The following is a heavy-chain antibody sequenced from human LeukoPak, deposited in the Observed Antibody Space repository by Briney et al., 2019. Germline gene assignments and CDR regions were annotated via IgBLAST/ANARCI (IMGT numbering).Heavy chain of an antibody. V-gene: IGHV3-21*01. CDR3: ARDFTGESGYSGY. CDR1: GFTFSSYT. J-gene: IGHJ4*02. CDR2: ISPSGASV. D-gene: IGHD5-12*01. Sequence: GGSLGLSCAASGFTFSSYTMNGVRQAPGKGLDWVSSISPSGASVWHADSVKGRFTISRDAATYSVYLQMNSLRADDTAVYYCARDFTGESGYSGYWGRGTLVTVSP.